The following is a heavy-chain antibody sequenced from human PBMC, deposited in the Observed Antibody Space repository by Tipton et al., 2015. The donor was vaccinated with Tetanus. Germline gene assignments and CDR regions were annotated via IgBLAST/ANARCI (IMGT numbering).Heavy chain of an antibody. CDR3: VRSSPIRVADKWGVDWFDP. CDR2: VHYSGST. Sequence: TLSLTCSVSGASIRNYYWAWIRQPPERGLEWIGYVHYSGSTNYSPSLRSRVTMSVDTSKNQFSLRLNSVTAADTAMYYCVRSSPIRVADKWGVDWFDPWGQGTLVTVSS. CDR1: GASIRNYY. D-gene: IGHD6-19*01. J-gene: IGHJ5*02. V-gene: IGHV4-59*07.